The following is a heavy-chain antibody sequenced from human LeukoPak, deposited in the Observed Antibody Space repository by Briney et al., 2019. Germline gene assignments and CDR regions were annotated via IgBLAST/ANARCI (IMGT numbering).Heavy chain of an antibody. Sequence: GGSLRLSCAASGFNFGGYAMHWFRQAPGKGLEWVSGINWNGGHTGYADSVKGRFTISRDNAKNSLYLQMNSLNAEDTAFYFCAKDGGAGCSDDWCPPDSWGQGTLVTVSP. J-gene: IGHJ4*02. CDR1: GFNFGGYA. CDR3: AKDGGAGCSDDWCPPDS. CDR2: INWNGGHT. V-gene: IGHV3-9*01. D-gene: IGHD2-21*01.